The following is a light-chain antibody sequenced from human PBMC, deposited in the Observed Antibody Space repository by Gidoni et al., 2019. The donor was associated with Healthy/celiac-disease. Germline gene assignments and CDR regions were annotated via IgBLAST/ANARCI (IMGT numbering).Light chain of an antibody. Sequence: QSALTQPASVSGSPGPSITITCTGTSSDVCGYNYVSWYQQPPGKAPKLMIDEVSNRPSGVPDRFSGSKSGNSASLTNSGLQAEDEADYYCSSYTSSSPHVVFGGGTKLTVL. CDR3: SSYTSSSPHVV. CDR2: EVS. CDR1: SSDVCGYNY. J-gene: IGLJ2*01. V-gene: IGLV2-14*01.